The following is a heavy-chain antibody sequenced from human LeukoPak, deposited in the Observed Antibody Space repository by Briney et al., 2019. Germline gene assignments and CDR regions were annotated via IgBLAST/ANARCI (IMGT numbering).Heavy chain of an antibody. D-gene: IGHD6-13*01. CDR3: AKISTPIPAAGAMDY. J-gene: IGHJ4*02. V-gene: IGHV3-23*01. Sequence: GGSLRLSCAASGFTFRSYAMSWVRQAPGQGLEWVSSISGGGGGTYYANSVKGRFTISRHNSKSTLYLRMNGLRAEDTAVYYCAKISTPIPAAGAMDYRGQGALVTVSS. CDR1: GFTFRSYA. CDR2: ISGGGGGT.